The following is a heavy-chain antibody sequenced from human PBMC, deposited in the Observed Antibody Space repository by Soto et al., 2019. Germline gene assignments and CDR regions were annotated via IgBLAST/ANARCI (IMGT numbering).Heavy chain of an antibody. CDR2: ISGSGGST. Sequence: PGGSLRLSCAASGFTFSSYAMSWVRQAPGKGLEWVSAISGSGGSTYYADSVKGRFTISRDNSKNTLYLQMNSLRAEDTAVYYCAKDYYDSSGYYFYFAFDIWGQGTMVTVSS. V-gene: IGHV3-23*01. CDR3: AKDYYDSSGYYFYFAFDI. CDR1: GFTFSSYA. J-gene: IGHJ3*02. D-gene: IGHD3-22*01.